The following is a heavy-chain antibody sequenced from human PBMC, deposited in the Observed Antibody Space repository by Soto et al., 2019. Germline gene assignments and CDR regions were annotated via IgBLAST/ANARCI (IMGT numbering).Heavy chain of an antibody. J-gene: IGHJ6*02. V-gene: IGHV5-51*01. CDR2: IYPGDSDT. CDR1: GYTFSNYW. CDR3: ARVDRGGPYHYGMDV. D-gene: IGHD3-22*01. Sequence: GESLKISCKGSGYTFSNYWIGWVCQMPGKGLQWMGIIYPGDSDTRYSPSFQGQVTISVDKSISTAYLQWSSLKASDTAMYYCARVDRGGPYHYGMDVWGQGTTVTVS.